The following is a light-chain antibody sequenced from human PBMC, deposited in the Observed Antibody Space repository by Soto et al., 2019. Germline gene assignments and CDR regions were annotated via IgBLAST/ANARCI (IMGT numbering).Light chain of an antibody. CDR2: DAS. V-gene: IGKV3-20*01. CDR3: QQYGSSPKT. J-gene: IGKJ1*01. CDR1: QSVSNY. Sequence: EIVLTQSPATLSLSPGERATLSCWASQSVSNYFVWYQQKPGQAPRLLIYDASKRATGIPARFSGSGSGTDFTLTISRPEPEDFAVYYCQQYGSSPKTFGQGTKVDIK.